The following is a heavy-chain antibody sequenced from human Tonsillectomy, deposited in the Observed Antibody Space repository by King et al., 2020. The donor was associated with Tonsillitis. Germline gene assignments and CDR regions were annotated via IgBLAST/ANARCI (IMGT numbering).Heavy chain of an antibody. CDR3: ARDRVGGIFDI. V-gene: IGHV3-66*01. CDR1: GFTVSSNY. CDR2: IYSGGST. Sequence: VQLVESGGGLVQPGGSLRLSCAASGFTVSSNYMSWVRQAPGKGLEWVSVIYSGGSTYYAGSVKGRFTISRDNSKNTLYLQMNSLRAEDTAVYYCARDRVGGIFDIWGQGTMVTVSS. J-gene: IGHJ3*02. D-gene: IGHD3-10*01.